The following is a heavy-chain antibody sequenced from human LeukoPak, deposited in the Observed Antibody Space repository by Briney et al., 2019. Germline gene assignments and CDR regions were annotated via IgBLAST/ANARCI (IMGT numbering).Heavy chain of an antibody. CDR1: GFTFSIYS. Sequence: PGGSLRLSCAASGFTFSIYSMNWVRQAPGKGLEWVASINSRSSYIYYADSVKGRFTISRDNAKNSFYLQMNNLRAEDTAVYYCARDPNGAHSGYEEYYDYWGQGTLVTVSS. D-gene: IGHD5-12*01. CDR3: ARDPNGAHSGYEEYYDY. J-gene: IGHJ4*02. CDR2: INSRSSYI. V-gene: IGHV3-21*01.